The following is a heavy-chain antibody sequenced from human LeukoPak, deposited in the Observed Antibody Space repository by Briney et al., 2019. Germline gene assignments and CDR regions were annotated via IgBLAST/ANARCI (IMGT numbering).Heavy chain of an antibody. CDR2: ISYDGSNK. D-gene: IGHD3-10*01. Sequence: GGSLRLSCAASGFTFSSYGMHWVRQAPGKGLEWVAVISYDGSNKYYADSVKGRFTISRDNSKNTLYLQMNSLRAEDTAVYYCARGGVYGSGSGAFDIWGQGTMVTVSS. V-gene: IGHV3-30*03. CDR3: ARGGVYGSGSGAFDI. J-gene: IGHJ3*02. CDR1: GFTFSSYG.